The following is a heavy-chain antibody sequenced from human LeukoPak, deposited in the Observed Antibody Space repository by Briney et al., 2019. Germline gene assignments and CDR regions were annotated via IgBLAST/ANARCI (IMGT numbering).Heavy chain of an antibody. J-gene: IGHJ4*02. CDR1: GFTLSDYY. Sequence: GGSLRLSCAASGFTLSDYYMDWVRQAPGKGLEWVARSRNKANSYSTEYAASVKGRFTISRDDSKNSVLLYMNSLETEDTAVYYCAKDDSTGRYFDYWGQGSLVTVSS. CDR3: AKDDSTGRYFDY. CDR2: SRNKANSYST. D-gene: IGHD2-8*02. V-gene: IGHV3-72*01.